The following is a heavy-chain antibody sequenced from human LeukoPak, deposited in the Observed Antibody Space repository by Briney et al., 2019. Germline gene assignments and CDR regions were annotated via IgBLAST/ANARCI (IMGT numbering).Heavy chain of an antibody. CDR3: AWGEPVAGTGLGY. CDR1: GYIFTSYG. CDR2: ISAYNGNT. J-gene: IGHJ4*02. D-gene: IGHD6-19*01. V-gene: IGHV1-18*04. Sequence: ASVKVSCKASGYIFTSYGISWVRQAPGQGLEWMGWISAYNGNTKYPQKFQGRVTMTTDTSTSTVYMELRSLRSDDTAVYYCAWGEPVAGTGLGYWGQGTRVTVSS.